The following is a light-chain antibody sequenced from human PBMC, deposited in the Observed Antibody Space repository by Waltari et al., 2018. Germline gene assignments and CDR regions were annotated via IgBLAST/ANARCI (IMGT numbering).Light chain of an antibody. CDR1: QSVSRT. CDR3: QKYGTLPAT. J-gene: IGKJ1*01. V-gene: IGKV3-20*01. Sequence: DIVLTQSPGTLSLSPGERATLPCRASQSVSRTLAWYQQQPGQAPRLLIYDASTRATGIPDRFSGSGSGTDFSLTISRLEPEDFAVYYCQKYGTLPATFGQGTKVEIK. CDR2: DAS.